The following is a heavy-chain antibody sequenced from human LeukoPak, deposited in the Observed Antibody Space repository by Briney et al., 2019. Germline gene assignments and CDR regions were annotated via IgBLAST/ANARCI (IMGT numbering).Heavy chain of an antibody. V-gene: IGHV3-23*01. CDR1: GFTFSSYA. CDR3: AKRASGSGTSLYYFDD. Sequence: GGSLRLSCAASGFTFSSYAMSWVRQAPGKGLEWVSVISNSGGSTFYADSVKGRFTISRDNSKNTLYLQMNSLRAEDTAVYYCAKRASGSGTSLYYFDDWGQGTLVTVSS. J-gene: IGHJ4*02. CDR2: ISNSGGST. D-gene: IGHD3-10*01.